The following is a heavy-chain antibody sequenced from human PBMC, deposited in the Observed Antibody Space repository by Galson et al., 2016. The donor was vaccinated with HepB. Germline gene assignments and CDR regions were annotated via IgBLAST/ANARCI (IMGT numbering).Heavy chain of an antibody. CDR1: GYPFISYY. Sequence: SVKVSCKASGYPFISYYIHWVRQAPGQGLEWMGIINPRGGATIYAQKFRGSVTMTRDTSTSTVYMNLSSLRSEDTAVYYCARLATVTTSDFDYWGQGTLVTVSS. CDR2: INPRGGAT. V-gene: IGHV1-46*01. D-gene: IGHD4-11*01. CDR3: ARLATVTTSDFDY. J-gene: IGHJ4*02.